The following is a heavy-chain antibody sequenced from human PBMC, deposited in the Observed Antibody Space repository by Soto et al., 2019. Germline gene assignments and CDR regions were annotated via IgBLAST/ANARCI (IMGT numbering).Heavy chain of an antibody. CDR2: ISYDGSNK. D-gene: IGHD3-22*01. J-gene: IGHJ4*02. CDR1: GFTFSSYA. CDR3: ARDRPSYYYDSSGPLDY. Sequence: QVQLVESGGGVVQPGRSLRLSCAASGFTFSSYAMHWVRQAPGKGLEWVAVISYDGSNKYYADSVKGRFTISRDNSKNTLYLQMNSLRAEDTAVYYCARDRPSYYYDSSGPLDYWGQGTLVTVSS. V-gene: IGHV3-30-3*01.